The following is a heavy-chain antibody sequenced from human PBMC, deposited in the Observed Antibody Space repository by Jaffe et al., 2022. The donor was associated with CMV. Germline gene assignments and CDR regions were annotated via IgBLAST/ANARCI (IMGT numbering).Heavy chain of an antibody. CDR1: DFSISNFG. CDR2: IWFDGRNR. V-gene: IGHV3-33*08. J-gene: IGHJ4*02. Sequence: QVQLVESGGGVVRPGTSLRLSCAASDFSISNFGIHWVRQAPGKGLEWVAVIWFDGRNRYYADSMKGRFSISRDISNNTVYLQMTSLRAEDTAVYFCARSLIVPVGLTTTRSLDYWGLGTLVTVSS. CDR3: ARSLIVPVGLTTTRSLDY. D-gene: IGHD4-17*01.